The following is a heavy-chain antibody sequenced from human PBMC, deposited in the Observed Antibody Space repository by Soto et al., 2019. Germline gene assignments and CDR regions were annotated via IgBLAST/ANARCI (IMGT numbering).Heavy chain of an antibody. J-gene: IGHJ3*02. D-gene: IGHD1-1*01. CDR3: AKGQLEGAFDI. V-gene: IGHV3-23*01. Sequence: GGSLRLSCAASGFTFSSYAMSWVRQAPGKGLEWVSAISGSGGSTYYADSVKGRFTTSGENSKNTLYLQMNSLRAEDTGVYYSAKGQLEGAFDIWGQGTMVTVSS. CDR1: GFTFSSYA. CDR2: ISGSGGST.